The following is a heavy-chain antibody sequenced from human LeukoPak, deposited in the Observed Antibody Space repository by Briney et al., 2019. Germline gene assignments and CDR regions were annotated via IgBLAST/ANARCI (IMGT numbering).Heavy chain of an antibody. CDR2: INHSGST. D-gene: IGHD6-19*01. J-gene: IGHJ6*03. CDR1: GGSFSGYY. V-gene: IGHV4-34*01. Sequence: PSETLSLTCAVYGGSFSGYYWSWIRQPPGKGLEWIGEINHSGSTNYNPSLKSRVTISVDTSKNQFSLKLSSVTAADTAVYYCARIMKQWLVVYYYHYMDVWGKGTTVTVSS. CDR3: ARIMKQWLVVYYYHYMDV.